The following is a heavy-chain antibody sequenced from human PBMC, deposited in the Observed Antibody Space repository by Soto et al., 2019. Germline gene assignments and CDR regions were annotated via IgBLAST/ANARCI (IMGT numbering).Heavy chain of an antibody. J-gene: IGHJ6*02. Sequence: ESGPTLVTPTQTLTLTCTFSGFSLSTGGVGVGWIRQPPGKALEWLALIYWDDDKRYSPSLKSRLTVTKDTSKNQVVLTMTNMDPVDTATYYCAHSRCGGDCLRSYSSHYYYGMDVWGQGTTVTVSS. CDR1: GFSLSTGGVG. D-gene: IGHD2-21*02. CDR3: AHSRCGGDCLRSYSSHYYYGMDV. V-gene: IGHV2-5*02. CDR2: IYWDDDK.